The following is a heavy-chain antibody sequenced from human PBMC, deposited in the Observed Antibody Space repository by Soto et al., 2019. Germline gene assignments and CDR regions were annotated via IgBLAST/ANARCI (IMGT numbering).Heavy chain of an antibody. V-gene: IGHV1-18*01. CDR3: ARDEVPAANWLDR. D-gene: IGHD2-2*01. Sequence: ASGKVSCKASGYIFINYCSTWVRQAPGQGLEWMGWISGYNGNTKYADKLQGRITMTTDTSTTTAYMELRSLRSDDTAVYYCARDEVPAANWLDRWGQGTLVTVSS. CDR2: ISGYNGNT. CDR1: GYIFINYC. J-gene: IGHJ5*02.